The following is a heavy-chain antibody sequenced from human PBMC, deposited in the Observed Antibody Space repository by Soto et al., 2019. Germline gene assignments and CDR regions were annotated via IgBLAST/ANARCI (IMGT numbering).Heavy chain of an antibody. CDR3: AKPGRGYYDSSGYYYPTPLGY. CDR1: GFTFSSYA. CDR2: MSGSADNT. V-gene: IGHV3-23*01. Sequence: SGGSLRLSCVASGFTFSSYAMSWVRQAPGKGLEWVSAMSGSADNTDYADSVKGRFTISRDNSKNTLYLQMNSLRAEDTAVYYCAKPGRGYYDSSGYYYPTPLGYWGQGTLVTVSS. D-gene: IGHD3-22*01. J-gene: IGHJ4*02.